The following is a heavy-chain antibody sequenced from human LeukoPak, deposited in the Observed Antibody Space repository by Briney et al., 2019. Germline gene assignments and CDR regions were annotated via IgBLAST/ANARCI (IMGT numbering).Heavy chain of an antibody. CDR1: GFTFSSYA. CDR3: AKYSSGWYTYFDY. CDR2: ISGSGGST. Sequence: GGSLRLSCAASGFTFSSYAMSWVRQAPGKGLEWVSAISGSGGSTYYADSVKGRFTISRDNSKNTLYLQMNSLRAEDTGVYYCAKYSSGWYTYFDYWGQGTLVTVSS. V-gene: IGHV3-23*01. D-gene: IGHD6-19*01. J-gene: IGHJ4*02.